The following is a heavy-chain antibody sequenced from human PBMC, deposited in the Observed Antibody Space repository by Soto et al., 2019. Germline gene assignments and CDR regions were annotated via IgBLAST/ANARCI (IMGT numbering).Heavy chain of an antibody. Sequence: QVQLQESGPGLVKPSHTLSLTCTVSGVSISSGGYYWSWIRQHPGKGLEWIGYSYYSGSTYYNPSLKSRVTISVDTSKNQFSLKLSSVTAADTAVYSCASVNRGSPEYFQHWGQGTLVTVSS. V-gene: IGHV4-31*03. CDR3: ASVNRGSPEYFQH. D-gene: IGHD3-10*01. CDR1: GVSISSGGYY. J-gene: IGHJ1*01. CDR2: SYYSGST.